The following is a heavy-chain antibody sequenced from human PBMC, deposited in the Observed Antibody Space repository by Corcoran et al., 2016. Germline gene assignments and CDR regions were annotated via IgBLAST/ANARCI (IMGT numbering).Heavy chain of an antibody. D-gene: IGHD4-17*01. CDR2: IYYSGST. V-gene: IGHV4-59*01. CDR3: ARTTVVTPSYFDY. J-gene: IGHJ4*02. Sequence: QVQLQESGPGLVKPSETLSLTCTVSGGSISSYYWSWIRQPPGKGLEWIGYIYYSGSTNYNPSLKSRVTISVDTSKNQFSLKLSSVTAADTAVYYCARTTVVTPSYFDYWGQGTLVTVSS. CDR1: GGSISSYY.